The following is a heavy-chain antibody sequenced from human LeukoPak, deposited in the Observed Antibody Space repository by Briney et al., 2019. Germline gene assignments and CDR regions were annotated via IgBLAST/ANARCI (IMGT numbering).Heavy chain of an antibody. V-gene: IGHV4-61*02. CDR3: ARDSSSWPPHYGMDV. J-gene: IGHJ6*02. CDR2: IYTSGST. Sequence: SQTLSLTCTVSGGSISSGSYYWSWIRQPAGKGLEWIGRIYTSGSTNYNPSLKSRVTISVDTSKNQFSLKLSSVTAADTAVYYCARDSSSWPPHYGMDVRGQGTTVTVSS. D-gene: IGHD6-13*01. CDR1: GGSISSGSYY.